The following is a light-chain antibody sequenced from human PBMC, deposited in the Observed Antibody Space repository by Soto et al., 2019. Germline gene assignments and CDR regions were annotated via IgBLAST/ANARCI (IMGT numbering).Light chain of an antibody. V-gene: IGLV1-44*01. CDR2: SNN. Sequence: QPVLTHPPSATSVALQGVSISCSGSSSNVGSNTVSWYQQFPGTAPKLLIHSNNKRPSGVPDRFSGSKSGTSASLAISGLQSEDEADYYCAAWDDSLNASVFGGGTKVTVL. CDR1: SSNVGSNT. CDR3: AAWDDSLNASV. J-gene: IGLJ1*01.